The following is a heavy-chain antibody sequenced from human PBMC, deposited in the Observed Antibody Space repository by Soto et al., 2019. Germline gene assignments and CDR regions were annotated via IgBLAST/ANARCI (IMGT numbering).Heavy chain of an antibody. V-gene: IGHV1-58*01. CDR3: AADYSVTFGGVIVIGFDAFDI. J-gene: IGHJ3*02. CDR2: IVVGSGNT. CDR1: GFTFTSSA. D-gene: IGHD3-16*02. Sequence: GASVKVSCKASGFTFTSSAVQWVRQARGQRLEWIGWIVVGSGNTNYAQKSQERVTITRDMSTSTAYMELSSLRSEDTAVYYCAADYSVTFGGVIVIGFDAFDIWGQGTMVTVSS.